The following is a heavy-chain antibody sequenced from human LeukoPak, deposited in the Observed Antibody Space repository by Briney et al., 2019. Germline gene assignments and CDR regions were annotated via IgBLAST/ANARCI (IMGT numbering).Heavy chain of an antibody. CDR2: ISSSSDYI. Sequence: GGSLRLSCAASGFTFSSYSMNWVRQAPGKGLEWVSSISSSSDYIFYADSVKGRFTISRDNSKNTQYLQMNSLRAEDTAVYYCARGGSYLSAFDIWGQGTMVTVSS. D-gene: IGHD1-26*01. V-gene: IGHV3-21*04. CDR3: ARGGSYLSAFDI. J-gene: IGHJ3*02. CDR1: GFTFSSYS.